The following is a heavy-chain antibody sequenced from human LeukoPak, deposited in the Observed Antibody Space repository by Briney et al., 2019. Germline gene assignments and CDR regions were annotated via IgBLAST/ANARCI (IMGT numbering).Heavy chain of an antibody. CDR2: VLYSGTT. Sequence: SETLSLTCDVSGASISDSPYYWGWIRQSPGKGLEWIGSVLYSGTTHYNPSLKNRVSVSVDTSKNQFSLDLRSVTAADTALYYCARHDFGVYDFSAFDIWGQGTLIRVSS. D-gene: IGHD5/OR15-5a*01. J-gene: IGHJ3*02. V-gene: IGHV4-39*01. CDR1: GASISDSPYY. CDR3: ARHDFGVYDFSAFDI.